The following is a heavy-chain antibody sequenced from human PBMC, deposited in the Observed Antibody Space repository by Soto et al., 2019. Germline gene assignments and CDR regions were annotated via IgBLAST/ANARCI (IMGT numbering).Heavy chain of an antibody. CDR3: ARADDFVRIIDS. D-gene: IGHD2-21*02. J-gene: IGHJ5*01. CDR2: INHSGST. Sequence: QVQLQQWGAGLLKPSETLSLTCAVYGGSFSGYYWSWIRQPPGTGLEWIGEINHSGSTNYNPSLKNRVTISEDTSKNQFSLKLTSVTAADTAVYYCARADDFVRIIDSWGHGTLVTVSS. CDR1: GGSFSGYY. V-gene: IGHV4-34*01.